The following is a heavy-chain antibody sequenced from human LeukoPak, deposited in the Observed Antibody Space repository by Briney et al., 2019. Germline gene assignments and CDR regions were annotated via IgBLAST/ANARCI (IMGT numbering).Heavy chain of an antibody. CDR1: GYTFTSYY. CDR3: ARDRYSYGYFDY. J-gene: IGHJ4*02. D-gene: IGHD5-18*01. Sequence: ASVKVSCKASGYTFTSYYMHWVRQAPGQGLEWMGIINPSGGSTSYAQKFQGRVTMTRDTSTSTVYMEPSSLRSEDTAVYYCARDRYSYGYFDYWGQGTLVTVSS. CDR2: INPSGGST. V-gene: IGHV1-46*01.